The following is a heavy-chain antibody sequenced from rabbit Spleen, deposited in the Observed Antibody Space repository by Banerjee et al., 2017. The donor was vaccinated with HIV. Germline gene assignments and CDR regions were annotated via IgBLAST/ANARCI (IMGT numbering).Heavy chain of an antibody. Sequence: QEQLVESGGGLVRPEGSLKLSCTASGFSFSNKAVMCWVRQAPGKGLQWIACINAVTGKAVYATWVNGRFTISSDNAQNTVDLQMNRLTAADTATYFCARGYYNYDGGAYVLASRLDLWGPGTLVTVS. CDR2: INAVTGKA. J-gene: IGHJ3*01. V-gene: IGHV1S45*01. D-gene: IGHD6-1*01. CDR1: GFSFSNKAV. CDR3: ARGYYNYDGGAYVLASRLDL.